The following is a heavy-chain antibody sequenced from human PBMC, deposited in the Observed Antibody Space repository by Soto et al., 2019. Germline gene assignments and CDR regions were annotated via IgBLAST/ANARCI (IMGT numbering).Heavy chain of an antibody. CDR3: ARDNLAFQGAFDL. CDR2: ITGTSAFT. CDR1: GLTFGSRA. Sequence: PGGSLRLSCVASGLTFGSRAMSWVRQSPGEGLEWVSSITGTSAFTEYAESIEGRFTISRDNPNKLLFLHMDSLRPEDTAVYYCARDNLAFQGAFDLWGQGTLVTVSS. V-gene: IGHV3-21*01. J-gene: IGHJ4*02. D-gene: IGHD3-16*01.